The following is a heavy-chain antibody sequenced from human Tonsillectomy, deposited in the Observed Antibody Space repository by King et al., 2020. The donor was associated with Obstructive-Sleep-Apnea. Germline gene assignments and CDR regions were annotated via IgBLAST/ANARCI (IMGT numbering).Heavy chain of an antibody. CDR2: IYSGGAT. Sequence: VQLVESGGGLVQPGGSLRLSCAASGFIVSSNYMSWVLQAPGEGLEWGSVIYSGGATYYAVSVKGRFTISRDNSKNTLHLQMNSLRAEDTAVYYCARVVGAFVYWGQGTLVTVSS. CDR1: GFIVSSNY. CDR3: ARVVGAFVY. D-gene: IGHD1-26*01. V-gene: IGHV3-66*01. J-gene: IGHJ4*02.